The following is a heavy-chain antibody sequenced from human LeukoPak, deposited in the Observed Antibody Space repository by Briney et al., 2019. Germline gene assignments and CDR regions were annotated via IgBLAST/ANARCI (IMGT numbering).Heavy chain of an antibody. D-gene: IGHD6-19*01. CDR3: AKVLGTYSRGYFFDY. Sequence: GRSLRLSCAASAFIVANYAMHSVRHAPGKGLEWLSIISWNSGYITYADSVEGRFTISRDNAKKSLDLQMNSLRAEDTAFYYCAKVLGTYSRGYFFDYWGQGTLVTVSS. CDR2: ISWNSGYI. J-gene: IGHJ4*02. V-gene: IGHV3-9*01. CDR1: AFIVANYA.